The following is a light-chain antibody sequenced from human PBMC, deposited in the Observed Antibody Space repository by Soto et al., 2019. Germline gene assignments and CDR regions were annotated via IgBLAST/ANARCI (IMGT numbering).Light chain of an antibody. CDR3: QEYNHWHPIT. CDR1: QSLSFN. Sequence: EIVMTQSPATLSVSPGERATLSCRASQSLSFNLAWYQQKPGQAPRLLIYAASTRATGIPARFSGSGSGTEFTLTISSLQSEDLAVYYCQEYNHWHPITFGGGTKVDIK. J-gene: IGKJ4*01. V-gene: IGKV3-15*01. CDR2: AAS.